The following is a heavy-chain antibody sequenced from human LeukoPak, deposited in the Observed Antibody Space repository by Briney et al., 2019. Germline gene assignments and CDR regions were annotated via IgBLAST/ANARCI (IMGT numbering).Heavy chain of an antibody. CDR3: AKVVLGESRYSWYGGVDY. CDR1: GFTFSSYA. J-gene: IGHJ4*02. Sequence: SGGSLRLSCAASGFTFSSYAMSWVRQAPGKGLEWVSAISGSGGSTYYADSVKGRFTISRDNSKNTLYLQMNSLRAEDTAVYYCAKVVLGESRYSWYGGVDYWGQGTLVTVSS. V-gene: IGHV3-23*01. D-gene: IGHD6-13*01. CDR2: ISGSGGST.